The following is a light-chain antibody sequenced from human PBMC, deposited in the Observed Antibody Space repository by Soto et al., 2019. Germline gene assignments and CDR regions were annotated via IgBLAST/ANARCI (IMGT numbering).Light chain of an antibody. CDR2: KAS. V-gene: IGKV1-5*03. J-gene: IGKJ1*01. Sequence: DIQLTQSPSTLSASVGDRVTITCRASQSISSWLAWYQQKPGKAPTLLIYKASSLESGVPSRFSGSGSGTEFTLTISSLQPDDFATYYCQQYNSYSVTFGQGTKVDI. CDR3: QQYNSYSVT. CDR1: QSISSW.